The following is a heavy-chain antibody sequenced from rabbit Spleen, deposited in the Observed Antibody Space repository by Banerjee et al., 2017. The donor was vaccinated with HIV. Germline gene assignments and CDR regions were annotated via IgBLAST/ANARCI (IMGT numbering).Heavy chain of an antibody. J-gene: IGHJ4*01. V-gene: IGHV1S45*01. CDR2: HYVVKGVT. CDR3: ARDNDDAGYDFNL. Sequence: QEQLVESGGGLVQPTGSLTLTCKASGFSFGDRDVMCWVRQAPGKGPEWIGIHYVVKGVTHYASWAKGRFTISRTSSTTVTLQVTSLTAADTATYFCARDNDDAGYDFNLWGPGTLVTVS. D-gene: IGHD3-1*01. CDR1: GFSFGDRDV.